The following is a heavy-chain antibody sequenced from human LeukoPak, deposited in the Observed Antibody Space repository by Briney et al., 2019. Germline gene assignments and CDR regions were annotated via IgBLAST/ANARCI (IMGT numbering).Heavy chain of an antibody. CDR2: ISSSGSTI. V-gene: IGHV3-11*01. D-gene: IGHD3-16*01. CDR1: GFTFSDYY. CDR3: ARAPQDYDYVWWSFPDY. J-gene: IGHJ4*02. Sequence: PGGSLRLSCAASGFTFSDYYMSWIRQAPGKGLEWVSYISSSGSTIYYADSVKGRFTISRDNAKNSLYLQMNSLRAEDTAVYYCARAPQDYDYVWWSFPDYCGQGTLVTVSS.